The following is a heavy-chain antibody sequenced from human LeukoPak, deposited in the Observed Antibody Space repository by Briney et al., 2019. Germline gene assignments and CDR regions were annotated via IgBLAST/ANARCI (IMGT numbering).Heavy chain of an antibody. D-gene: IGHD1-1*01. V-gene: IGHV4-39*07. CDR1: GGSISSNSYY. CDR3: ARARMERVYYYYYYMDV. Sequence: SSETLSLTCAVSGGSISSNSYYWGWIRQPPGKGLEWIGSIYYSGSTYYNPSLKSRVTISVDTSKNQFSLKLSSVTAADTAVYYCARARMERVYYYYYYMDVWGKGTTVTVSS. CDR2: IYYSGST. J-gene: IGHJ6*03.